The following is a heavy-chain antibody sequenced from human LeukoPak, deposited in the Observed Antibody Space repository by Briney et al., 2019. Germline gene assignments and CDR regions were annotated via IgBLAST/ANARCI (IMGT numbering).Heavy chain of an antibody. CDR1: GFTFSSYA. CDR2: ISGSGGST. V-gene: IGHV3-23*01. D-gene: IGHD5-18*01. J-gene: IGHJ4*02. CDR3: AKDRGYSYGYFDY. Sequence: PGGSLRLSCAASGFTFSSYAMSWVRQAPGKGLEWVSAISGSGGSTYYADSVKGRFAISRDNSKNTLYLQMNSLRAEDTAVYYCAKDRGYSYGYFDYWGQGTLVTVSS.